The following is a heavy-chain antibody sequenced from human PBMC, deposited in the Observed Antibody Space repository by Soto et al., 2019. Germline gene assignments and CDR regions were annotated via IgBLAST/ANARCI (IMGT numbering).Heavy chain of an antibody. CDR2: ISYDGSNK. CDR1: GFTFSSYG. Sequence: PGGSLRLSCAASGFTFSSYGMHWVRQAPGKGLEWVAVISYDGSNKYYADSVKGRFTISRDNSKNTLYLQMNNLRAEDTAVYYCAKGRATYYYDSNPPEFDYWGQGTLVTVSS. CDR3: AKGRATYYYDSNPPEFDY. V-gene: IGHV3-30*18. J-gene: IGHJ4*02. D-gene: IGHD3-22*01.